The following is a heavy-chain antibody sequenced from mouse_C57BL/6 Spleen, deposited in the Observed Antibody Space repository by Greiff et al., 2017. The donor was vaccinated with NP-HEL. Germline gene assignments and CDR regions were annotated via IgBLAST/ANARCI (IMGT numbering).Heavy chain of an antibody. J-gene: IGHJ2*01. CDR1: GYAFSSSW. CDR3: ARYAYDRSRYFDY. CDR2: IYPGDGDT. D-gene: IGHD2-2*01. V-gene: IGHV1-82*01. Sequence: QVQLQQSGPELVKPGASVKISCKASGYAFSSSWMNWVKQRPGKGLEWIGRIYPGDGDTNYNGKFKGKATLTADKSSSTAFMQLSSLTSEDSAVYFCARYAYDRSRYFDYWGQGTTLTVSS.